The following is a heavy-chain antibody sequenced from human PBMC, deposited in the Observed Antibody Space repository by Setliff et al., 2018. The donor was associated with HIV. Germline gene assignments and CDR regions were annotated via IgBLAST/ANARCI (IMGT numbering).Heavy chain of an antibody. CDR3: VRAPPNSEY. V-gene: IGHV3-53*01. CDR2: IDSGDET. CDR1: GLIVSGKW. Sequence: GGSLRLSCAASGLIVSGKWIGWARQGPGKGLEWVSMIDSGDETYSADSVKGRFTISRDNAKNTLYLQMNSLRAEDTAVYFCVRAPPNSEYWGRGTLVTVSS. J-gene: IGHJ4*02.